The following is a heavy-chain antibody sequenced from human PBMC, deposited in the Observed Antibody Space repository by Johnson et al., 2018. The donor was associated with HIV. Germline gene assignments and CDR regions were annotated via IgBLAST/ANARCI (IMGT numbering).Heavy chain of an antibody. D-gene: IGHD3-3*01. CDR2: MSYDGSNK. CDR3: AREQATLFFRASGAAFNI. V-gene: IGHV3-30*03. J-gene: IGHJ3*02. Sequence: QVQLVESGGGLVQPGGSLRLSCVASGFTLSTYGMHWVRQAPGKGLEWVAVMSYDGSNKYYADSVKGRFTISRDSSKNTLDLQMNNLRAEDTAVYYCAREQATLFFRASGAAFNIWGQGTTVTVSS. CDR1: GFTLSTYG.